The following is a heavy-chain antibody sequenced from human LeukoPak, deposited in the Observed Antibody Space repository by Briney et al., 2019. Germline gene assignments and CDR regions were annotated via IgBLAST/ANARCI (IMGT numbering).Heavy chain of an antibody. V-gene: IGHV3-30*03. CDR1: GFTFSSYG. J-gene: IGHJ4*02. CDR3: ASSIKLASGDSSGFSHY. CDR2: ISYDGSNK. Sequence: GGSLRLSCAASGFTFSSYGMHWVRQAPGKGLEWVAVISYDGSNKYYADSVKGRFTISRDNSKNTLYLQMNSLRAEDTAVYYCASSIKLASGDSSGFSHYWGQGTLVTVSS. D-gene: IGHD3-22*01.